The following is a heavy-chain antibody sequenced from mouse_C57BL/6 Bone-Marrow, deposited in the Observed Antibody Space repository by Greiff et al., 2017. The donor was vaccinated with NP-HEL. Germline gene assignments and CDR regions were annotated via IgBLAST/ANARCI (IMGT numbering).Heavy chain of an antibody. CDR1: GYTFTDYY. Sequence: VQLQQSGPELVKPGASVKISCKASGYTFTDYYMNWVKQSHGKSLEWIGDINPNNGGTSYNQKFKGKATLTVDKSSSTAYMELRSLTSEDSAVYYCARGYDYDGYFDYWGQGTTLTVSS. V-gene: IGHV1-26*01. CDR2: INPNNGGT. J-gene: IGHJ2*01. CDR3: ARGYDYDGYFDY. D-gene: IGHD2-4*01.